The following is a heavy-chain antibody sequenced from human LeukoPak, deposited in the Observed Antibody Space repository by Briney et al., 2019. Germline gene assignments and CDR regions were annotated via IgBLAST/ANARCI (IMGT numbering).Heavy chain of an antibody. J-gene: IGHJ4*02. Sequence: GRSLRLSCAASGFTFSNYGMHWVRQAPGKGLEWVAVIWSDGSNKYYADSVRGRFTISRDNAKNTLYLQVSSLSVEDTAVYYCARETSTGKYPQNVPDYWGQGTLVTVSS. V-gene: IGHV3-33*01. CDR3: ARETSTGKYPQNVPDY. CDR2: IWSDGSNK. D-gene: IGHD2-8*02. CDR1: GFTFSNYG.